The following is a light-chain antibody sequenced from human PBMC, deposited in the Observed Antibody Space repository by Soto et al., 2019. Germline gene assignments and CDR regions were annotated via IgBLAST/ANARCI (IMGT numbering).Light chain of an antibody. CDR2: RNN. V-gene: IGLV1-44*01. J-gene: IGLJ1*01. Sequence: QSVLTQPPSASGTPGQRVTISCSGSSSSIGSNTVNWYQQFPGTAPKLLIYRNNQRPSGVPDRFSGSKSGTSASLAISGLQSEDEADYYCAAWDDSLNGYVFGTGTKVTVL. CDR3: AAWDDSLNGYV. CDR1: SSSIGSNT.